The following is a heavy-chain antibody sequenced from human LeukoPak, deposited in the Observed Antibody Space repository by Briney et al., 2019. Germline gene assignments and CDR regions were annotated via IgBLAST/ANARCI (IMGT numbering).Heavy chain of an antibody. CDR1: GFTFSSYA. J-gene: IGHJ4*02. V-gene: IGHV3-23*01. Sequence: GGSLRLSCAASGFTFSSYAMSWVRQAPGKGLEWVSAISGSDSTYYADSVKGRFTISRDNSKNTLYLQMNSLRAEDTAIYYCAKEYTGTFSPFPSYFDNWGQGTLVTVSS. D-gene: IGHD1-26*01. CDR2: ISGSDST. CDR3: AKEYTGTFSPFPSYFDN.